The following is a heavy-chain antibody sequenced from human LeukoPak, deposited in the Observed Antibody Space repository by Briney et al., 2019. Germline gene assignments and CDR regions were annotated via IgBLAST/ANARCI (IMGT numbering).Heavy chain of an antibody. D-gene: IGHD5-18*01. CDR1: GFTFSTYA. Sequence: QPGGSLRVSCAASGFTFSTYAMSWVPQAPGKGLEWVSAISGSGGSTDYADSVKGRFTISRDNSKNTLYLQMNSLRAEDTAVYYCAKEGYRYGYAIDYWGQGTLVTVSS. CDR3: AKEGYRYGYAIDY. J-gene: IGHJ4*02. CDR2: ISGSGGST. V-gene: IGHV3-23*01.